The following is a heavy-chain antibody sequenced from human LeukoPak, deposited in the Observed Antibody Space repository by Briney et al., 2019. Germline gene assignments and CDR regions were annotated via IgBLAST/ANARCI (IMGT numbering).Heavy chain of an antibody. V-gene: IGHV3-53*01. CDR3: GSSGWFKGYYYYMDV. CDR1: GFTFSSYA. Sequence: GGSLRLSCAASGFTFSSYAMSWVRQAPGKGLEWVSVIYSGGSTYYADSVKGRFTISRDNSKNTLYLQMNSLRAEDTAVYYCGSSGWFKGYYYYMDVWGKGTTVTVSS. J-gene: IGHJ6*03. D-gene: IGHD6-19*01. CDR2: IYSGGST.